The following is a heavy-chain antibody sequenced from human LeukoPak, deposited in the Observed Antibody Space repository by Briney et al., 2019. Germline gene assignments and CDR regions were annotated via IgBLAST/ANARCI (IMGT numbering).Heavy chain of an antibody. V-gene: IGHV4-4*07. CDR1: VGSISSSY. CDR2: IYTSGST. J-gene: IGHJ3*02. D-gene: IGHD6-6*01. Sequence: SETLSLTCTVSVGSISSSYWSWIRQPAGKGLEWIGRIYTSGSTNYNPSLKSRVTISVDKSKNQFSLKLSSVTAADTAAYYSARDLEYSSSTNAFDIWGQGTMVTVSS. CDR3: ARDLEYSSSTNAFDI.